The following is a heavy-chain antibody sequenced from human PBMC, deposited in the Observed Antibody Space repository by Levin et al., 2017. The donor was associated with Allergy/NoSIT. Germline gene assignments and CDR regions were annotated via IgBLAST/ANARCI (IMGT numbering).Heavy chain of an antibody. V-gene: IGHV4-61*03. CDR3: ARDASGYKFPLQYFYGMDV. CDR2: INYSGST. CDR1: GGSVSGVNYY. D-gene: IGHD5-12*01. J-gene: IGHJ6*02. Sequence: SQTLSLTCSVSGGSVSGVNYYWNWIRQPPGKELEWIGYINYSGSTSYNPSLKSRVTISVDASKTHFFLQLTSVTAADTAVYFCARDASGYKFPLQYFYGMDVWGQGTTVTVSS.